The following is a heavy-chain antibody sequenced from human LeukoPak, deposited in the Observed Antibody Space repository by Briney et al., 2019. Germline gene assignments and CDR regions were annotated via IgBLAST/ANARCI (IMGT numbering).Heavy chain of an antibody. CDR3: ARGEAVTVVGIDY. D-gene: IGHD2-21*02. CDR2: ISLNSSNT. V-gene: IGHV1-2*02. J-gene: IGHJ4*02. CDR1: GYSFSGYY. Sequence: ASVKVSCKASGYSFSGYYIHWVRQAPGQGLEWMGWISLNSSNTNYEQKFQGRVTMTRDTSISTVYMELSRLRSDDTAVYFCARGEAVTVVGIDYWGQGTLVTVSS.